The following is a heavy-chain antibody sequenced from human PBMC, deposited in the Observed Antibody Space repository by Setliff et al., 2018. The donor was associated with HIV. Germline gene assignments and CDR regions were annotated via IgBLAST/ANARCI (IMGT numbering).Heavy chain of an antibody. CDR2: IYHSEYT. J-gene: IGHJ6*02. Sequence: LSLTCAVSGGSISSDNWWTWVRQAPGKGLEWIGEIYHSEYTNYNPSLKSRVSMSVDKSKNQFSVKLTSVTAADTAVYYCARGHCSGTNCYGVDYYGKDVWGQGTTVTVSS. CDR1: GGSISSDNW. V-gene: IGHV4-4*02. D-gene: IGHD2-2*01. CDR3: ARGHCSGTNCYGVDYYGKDV.